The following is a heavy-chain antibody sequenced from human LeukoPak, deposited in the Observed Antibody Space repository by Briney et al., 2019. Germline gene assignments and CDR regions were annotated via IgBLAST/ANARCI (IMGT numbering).Heavy chain of an antibody. Sequence: SGPTLVNPTQTRTLTCTFSGFSLSTNDMGVGWIRQPPGKALERLALIYWDDDKRYSSSLKSRLTITKDTSKNQVVLSMTNMDPVDTATYYCAHIIGGGNSGYPDYWGQGTLVTVSS. J-gene: IGHJ4*02. V-gene: IGHV2-5*02. D-gene: IGHD3-22*01. CDR3: AHIIGGGNSGYPDY. CDR1: GFSLSTNDMG. CDR2: IYWDDDK.